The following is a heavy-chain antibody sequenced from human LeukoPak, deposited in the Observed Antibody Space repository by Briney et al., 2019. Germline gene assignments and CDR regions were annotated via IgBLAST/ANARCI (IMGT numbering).Heavy chain of an antibody. CDR1: GFSISNYW. Sequence: PGGSLRLSCAASGFSISNYWMSWVRQAPGKGLEWVASIKQDGSEKYFVDSVEGRFTISRDNAKNSLYLQMNSLRVEDTAVYCCARNRASLNCWGQGTLVTVSS. CDR2: IKQDGSEK. J-gene: IGHJ4*02. CDR3: ARNRASLNC. V-gene: IGHV3-7*01. D-gene: IGHD3-16*02.